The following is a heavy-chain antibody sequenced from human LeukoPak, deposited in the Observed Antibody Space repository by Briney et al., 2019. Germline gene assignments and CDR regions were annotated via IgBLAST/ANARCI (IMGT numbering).Heavy chain of an antibody. CDR3: ARYRGYYDSSAPWARKTEHFDH. CDR1: GGSISSSSYY. V-gene: IGHV4-39*01. D-gene: IGHD3-22*01. Sequence: PSETLSLTCTVSGGSISSSSYYWGWIRQPPGKGLEWIGSIYYSGSTYYNPSLKSRVTISVDTSKNQFSLKLSSVTAADTAVYYCARYRGYYDSSAPWARKTEHFDHWGQGTLVTVSS. J-gene: IGHJ4*02. CDR2: IYYSGST.